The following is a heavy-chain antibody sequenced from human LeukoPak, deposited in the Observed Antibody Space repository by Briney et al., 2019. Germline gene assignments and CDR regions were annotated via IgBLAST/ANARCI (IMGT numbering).Heavy chain of an antibody. D-gene: IGHD1-1*01. CDR2: ISRGSGSTI. V-gene: IGHV3-48*03. CDR3: ARLGTTGSGNGMDV. CDR1: GFTFSSYE. J-gene: IGHJ6*02. Sequence: GGSLRLSCAASGFTFSSYEMNWVRQAPGKGLEWVSYISRGSGSTIYYADSVKGRFTISKDNVKNSLYLQMNSLRAEDTALYYCARLGTTGSGNGMDVWGQETTVTVSS.